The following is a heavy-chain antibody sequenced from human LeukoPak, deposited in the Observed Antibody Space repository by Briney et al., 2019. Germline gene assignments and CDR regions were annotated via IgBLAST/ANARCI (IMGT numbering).Heavy chain of an antibody. J-gene: IGHJ6*03. D-gene: IGHD4-17*01. CDR2: IRSKANSYAT. V-gene: IGHV3-73*01. CDR3: AKAAGDDYYYYYMDG. CDR1: GFTFSGSA. Sequence: GGSLRLSCAASGFTFSGSAMHWVRQASGKGLEWVGRIRSKANSYATAYAASVKGRFTISRDDSKNTAYLQMNSLKTEDTAVYYCAKAAGDDYYYYYMDGWGKGTTVTISS.